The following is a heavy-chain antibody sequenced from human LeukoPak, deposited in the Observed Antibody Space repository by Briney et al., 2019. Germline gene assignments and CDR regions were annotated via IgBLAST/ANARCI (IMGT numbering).Heavy chain of an antibody. CDR3: ARGEYIYSGSYYGFDY. D-gene: IGHD1-26*01. Sequence: PGGSLRLSCAASGFTFSSYAMSWVRQAPGKGLEWVSAISGSGGSTYYADSVKGRFTISRDNSKNTLYLQMNSLRAEDTAVYYCARGEYIYSGSYYGFDYWGQGTLVTVSS. CDR2: ISGSGGST. CDR1: GFTFSSYA. V-gene: IGHV3-23*01. J-gene: IGHJ4*02.